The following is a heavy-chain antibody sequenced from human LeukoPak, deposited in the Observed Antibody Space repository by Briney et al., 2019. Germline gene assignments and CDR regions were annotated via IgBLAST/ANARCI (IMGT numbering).Heavy chain of an antibody. CDR3: AKASDLVVPAVHHYYYYGMDV. Sequence: GGSLRLSCAASGFTFSSYGMHWVRQAPGKGLEWVAVISYDGSNKYYADSVKGRFTISRDNSKNTLYLQMNSLRAEDTAVYYCAKASDLVVPAVHHYYYYGMDVWGKGTTVTVSS. D-gene: IGHD2-2*01. J-gene: IGHJ6*04. V-gene: IGHV3-30*18. CDR2: ISYDGSNK. CDR1: GFTFSSYG.